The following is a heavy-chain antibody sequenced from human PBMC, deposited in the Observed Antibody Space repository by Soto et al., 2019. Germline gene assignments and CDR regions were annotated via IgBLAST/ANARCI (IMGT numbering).Heavy chain of an antibody. Sequence: QVQLQESGPGLVKPSETLSLTCTVSGGSISSYYWSWIRQPPGKGLEWIGYIYYSGSTNYNPSLKSRVTISLDTSKKQFSLKLISVTAADTAVYYCAASITVRPRYFDLWGRGTLVTVSS. D-gene: IGHD3-3*01. V-gene: IGHV4-59*01. J-gene: IGHJ2*01. CDR3: AASITVRPRYFDL. CDR2: IYYSGST. CDR1: GGSISSYY.